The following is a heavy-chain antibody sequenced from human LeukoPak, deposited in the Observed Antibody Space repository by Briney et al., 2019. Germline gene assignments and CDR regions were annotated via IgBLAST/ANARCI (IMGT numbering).Heavy chain of an antibody. CDR2: IYYSGST. J-gene: IGHJ3*02. CDR1: GGSIGGYY. D-gene: IGHD3-22*01. Sequence: PSETLSLTCTVSGGSIGGYYWSWIRQPPGKGLEWIGYIYYSGSTNYSPSLKSQVIIAVDTSKNQFSLRLSSMTTADTAVYYCARGGLESGYHSNDAFDIWGQGTLVSVSS. V-gene: IGHV4-59*01. CDR3: ARGGLESGYHSNDAFDI.